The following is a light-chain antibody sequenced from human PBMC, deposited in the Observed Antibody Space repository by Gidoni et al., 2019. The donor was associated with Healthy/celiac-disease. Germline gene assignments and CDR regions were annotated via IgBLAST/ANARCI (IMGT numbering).Light chain of an antibody. J-gene: IGKJ5*01. Sequence: EIVLTQSPATMSLSPGASATLACRASQSVSSYLAWYQQQPGQAPRLLIYDPSNRATGIPARFSGSGSGTDFTLTISILEPEDFAVYYCQQRSNWPITFGQGTRLEIK. CDR1: QSVSSY. CDR3: QQRSNWPIT. V-gene: IGKV3-11*01. CDR2: DPS.